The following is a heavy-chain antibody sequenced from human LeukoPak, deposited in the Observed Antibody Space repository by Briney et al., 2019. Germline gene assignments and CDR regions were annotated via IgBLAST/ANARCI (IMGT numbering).Heavy chain of an antibody. CDR2: FYTSGST. Sequence: PSETLSLTCSVSGVSVNSYYWSWIRQPAGKGLEWIGRFYTSGSTDYNPSLKSRLTMSVDTSKNQFSLNLSSVTAADTAVYYCARDSRDPSLWFGELLSPLDCWGQGTLVTVSS. V-gene: IGHV4-4*07. J-gene: IGHJ4*02. CDR3: ARDSRDPSLWFGELLSPLDC. D-gene: IGHD3-10*01. CDR1: GVSVNSYY.